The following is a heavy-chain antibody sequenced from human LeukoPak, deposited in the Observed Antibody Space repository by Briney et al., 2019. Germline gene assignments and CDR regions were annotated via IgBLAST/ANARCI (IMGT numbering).Heavy chain of an antibody. CDR2: ISVSGNT. CDR3: AKGSGYDSSGYFSY. CDR1: GFTLSSYA. V-gene: IGHV3-23*01. Sequence: GGSLRLSCAASGFTLSSYAMSWVRQGPGKGLEWVSAISVSGNTYHADSVKGRFTISRDNSKNTLYLQMNSLRAEDTAVYYCAKGSGYDSSGYFSYWGQGTLVTVSS. J-gene: IGHJ4*02. D-gene: IGHD3-22*01.